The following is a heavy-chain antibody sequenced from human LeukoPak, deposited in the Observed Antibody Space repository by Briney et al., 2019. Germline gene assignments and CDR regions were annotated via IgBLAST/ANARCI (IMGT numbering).Heavy chain of an antibody. CDR1: GFTFSSYA. CDR2: ISGSGGST. D-gene: IGHD3-10*01. J-gene: IGHJ4*02. CDR3: TTDLSPYGSGSSLLDY. Sequence: GGSLRLSCAASGFTFSSYAMSWVRQAPGKGLEWVSAISGSGGSTYYADSVKGRFTISRDNSKNTLYLQMNSLKTEDTAVYYCTTDLSPYGSGSSLLDYWGQGTLVTVSS. V-gene: IGHV3-23*01.